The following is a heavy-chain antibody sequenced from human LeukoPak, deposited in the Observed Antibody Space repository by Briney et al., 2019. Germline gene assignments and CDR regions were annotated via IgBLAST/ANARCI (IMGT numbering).Heavy chain of an antibody. V-gene: IGHV3-48*01. J-gene: IGHJ1*01. CDR3: ARAPLYSSSHEYFQH. D-gene: IGHD6-6*01. CDR1: GFTFSSYS. Sequence: PGGSLRLSCAASGFTFSSYSMNWVRQAPGKGLEWVSYISSSSSTIYYADSVKGRFTISRDNAKNSLYLQMNSLRAEDTAVYYCARAPLYSSSHEYFQHWGQGTLVTVSS. CDR2: ISSSSSTI.